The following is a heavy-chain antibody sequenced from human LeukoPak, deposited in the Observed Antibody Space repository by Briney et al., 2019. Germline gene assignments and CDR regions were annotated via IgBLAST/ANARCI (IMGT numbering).Heavy chain of an antibody. J-gene: IGHJ3*02. Sequence: ASETLSLTCTVSGGSISSGGYYWSRIRQHPGKGLEWIGYIYYSGSTYYNPSLKSRVTISVDTSKNQFSLKLSSVTAADTAVYYCARALRGDAFDIWGQGTMVTVSS. D-gene: IGHD3-10*01. CDR3: ARALRGDAFDI. V-gene: IGHV4-31*03. CDR2: IYYSGST. CDR1: GGSISSGGYY.